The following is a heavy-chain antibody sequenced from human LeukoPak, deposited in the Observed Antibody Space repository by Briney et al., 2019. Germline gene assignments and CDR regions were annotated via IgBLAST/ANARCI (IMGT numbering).Heavy chain of an antibody. Sequence: GGSLRLSCAASGFTFSSYSMNWVRQAPGKGLEWVSAISGSGGSTYYADSVKGRFTISRDNSKNTLYLQMNSLKTEDTAVYYCTTEPSPYIAAAGTGDYWGQGTLVTVSS. CDR1: GFTFSSYS. D-gene: IGHD6-13*01. V-gene: IGHV3-23*01. CDR3: TTEPSPYIAAAGTGDY. CDR2: ISGSGGST. J-gene: IGHJ4*02.